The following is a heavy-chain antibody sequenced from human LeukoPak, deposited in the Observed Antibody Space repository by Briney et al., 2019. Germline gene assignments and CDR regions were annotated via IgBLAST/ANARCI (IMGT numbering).Heavy chain of an antibody. J-gene: IGHJ3*02. D-gene: IGHD2-2*01. V-gene: IGHV4-34*01. Sequence: PSETLSLTCAVYGGSFSDYYWSWIRQPPGKGLEWIGEINHSGSTNYNPSLKSRVTISVDTSKNQFSLKLSSVTAADTAVYYCARCSDDDIVVVPAAIYAFDIWGQGTMVTVSS. CDR3: ARCSDDDIVVVPAAIYAFDI. CDR2: INHSGST. CDR1: GGSFSDYY.